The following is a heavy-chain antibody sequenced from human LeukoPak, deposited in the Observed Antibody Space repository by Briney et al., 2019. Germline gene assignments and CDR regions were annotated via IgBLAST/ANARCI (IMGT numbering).Heavy chain of an antibody. D-gene: IGHD2-2*01. Sequence: AASVKVSCKASGYTLTSHYMHWVRQAPEQGLEWTGIINPSGGSTSYAQKFQGRVTMTRDMSTRTDYMELSSLRYEDTAVYYCARGVSSTSSWWFDPWGQGTLVIVSS. CDR2: INPSGGST. CDR1: GYTLTSHY. J-gene: IGHJ5*02. CDR3: ARGVSSTSSWWFDP. V-gene: IGHV1-46*01.